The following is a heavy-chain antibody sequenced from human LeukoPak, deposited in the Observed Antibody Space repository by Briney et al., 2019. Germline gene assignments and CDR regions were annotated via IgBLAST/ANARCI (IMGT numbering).Heavy chain of an antibody. V-gene: IGHV4-39*01. CDR2: AFYTASA. D-gene: IGHD4-4*01. CDR1: GGSISTINYY. Sequence: PSETLSLTCTVSGGSISTINYYWGWLRQPPGKGLEWTGSAFYTASAFYNPSLKSRVTISADTSKNQFSLKLRSVTAADAAVYYCARVDYSADLRFDYWGQGTLVTVSS. CDR3: ARVDYSADLRFDY. J-gene: IGHJ4*02.